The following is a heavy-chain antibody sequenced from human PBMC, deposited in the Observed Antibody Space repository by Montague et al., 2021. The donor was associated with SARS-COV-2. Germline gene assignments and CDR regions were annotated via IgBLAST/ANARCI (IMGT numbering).Heavy chain of an antibody. CDR3: ARGASTGFDF. Sequence: SLRLSCATSGFTFSNYDWHWVRQATGQGLEWVSSIGKSDDTYYIGSVKGRFTISRENAKNSLYLQMNSVRVGDTALYYCARGASTGFDFWGRGTLVTISS. D-gene: IGHD1-1*01. CDR1: GFTFSNYD. CDR2: IGKSDDT. J-gene: IGHJ4*02. V-gene: IGHV3-13*04.